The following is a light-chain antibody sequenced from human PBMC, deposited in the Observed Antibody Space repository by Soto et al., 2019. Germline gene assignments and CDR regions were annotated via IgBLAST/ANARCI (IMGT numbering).Light chain of an antibody. V-gene: IGKV1-5*01. CDR3: QQYNSYLYT. CDR2: DAS. Sequence: DIQMTQSPSTLSASVGDRVTITCRASQSISSWLAWYQQKQGKAPKLLIYDASSLESGVPSRFSGSGSGTEFTLTISSLQPDDFATYYCQQYNSYLYTFGHGTKLEIK. J-gene: IGKJ2*01. CDR1: QSISSW.